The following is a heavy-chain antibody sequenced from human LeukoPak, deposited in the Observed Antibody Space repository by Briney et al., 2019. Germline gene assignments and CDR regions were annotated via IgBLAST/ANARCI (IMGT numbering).Heavy chain of an antibody. CDR3: ATMAGYSSGWYGDAFDI. J-gene: IGHJ3*02. Sequence: SETLSLTCTVSGGSISTTFYYWGWIRQPPGKGLEWIGSIYYSGSTYYNPSLKSRVTISVDTSKNQFSLKLSSVTAADTAVYYCATMAGYSSGWYGDAFDIWGQGTMVTVSS. V-gene: IGHV4-39*07. D-gene: IGHD6-19*01. CDR2: IYYSGST. CDR1: GGSISTTFYY.